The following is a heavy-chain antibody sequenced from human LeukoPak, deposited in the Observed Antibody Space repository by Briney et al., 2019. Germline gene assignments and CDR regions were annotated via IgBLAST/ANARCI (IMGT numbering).Heavy chain of an antibody. CDR1: GGSISSGGYS. D-gene: IGHD3-10*01. V-gene: IGHV4-30-4*07. CDR2: IYYSGST. J-gene: IGHJ6*03. Sequence: SETLSLTCAVSGGSISSGGYSWSWIRQPPGKGLEWIGYIYYSGSTYYNPSLKSRVTISVDTSKNQFSLKLSSVTAADTAVYYCAREWGYGSGRRKSYYYYMDVWGKGTTVTVSS. CDR3: AREWGYGSGRRKSYYYYMDV.